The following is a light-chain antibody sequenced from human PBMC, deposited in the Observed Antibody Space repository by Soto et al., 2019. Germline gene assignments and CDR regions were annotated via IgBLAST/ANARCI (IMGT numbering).Light chain of an antibody. J-gene: IGKJ3*01. CDR1: QGISNY. CDR3: QKYNSPPFT. CDR2: AAS. Sequence: DIQMTQSPSSLSAFVGDRVTITCRASQGISNYLAWYQQKPGKVPRLLIYAASTLQSGVPSRFSGGGSGTDITITSSSLQPEDVAAYYCQKYNSPPFTFGPGTKVDIK. V-gene: IGKV1-27*01.